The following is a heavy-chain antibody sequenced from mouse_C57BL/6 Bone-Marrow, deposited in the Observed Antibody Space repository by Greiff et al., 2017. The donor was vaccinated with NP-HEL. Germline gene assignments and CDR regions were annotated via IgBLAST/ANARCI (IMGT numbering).Heavy chain of an antibody. Sequence: EVKIQEKGEEGGRRGEEGKGEGTEKSFQLKDDYIHKIQKKPEQGLEWIGWIDPEQKEREDASKVQGKATITADTSSNKAYLQLSSLTSEDTAVYYCTTDDYWYFDVWGKGTTVTVAS. CDR1: SFQLKDDY. D-gene: IGHD2-3*01. V-gene: IGHV14-4*01. CDR2: IDPEQKER. J-gene: IGHJ1*03. CDR3: TTDDYWYFDV.